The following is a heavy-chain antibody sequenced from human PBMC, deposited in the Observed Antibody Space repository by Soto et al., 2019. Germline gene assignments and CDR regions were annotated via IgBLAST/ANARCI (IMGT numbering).Heavy chain of an antibody. D-gene: IGHD6-13*01. J-gene: IGHJ5*02. Sequence: GVSLRLSCAASGVSFSTFEMNWVRQAPGKGLEWVAYINSGSDTIHYADSVRGRFTVSRDNAKNSLFLQMNSLRVEDTALYYCARDRAAGGSWGQGTLVPVYS. CDR3: ARDRAAGGS. V-gene: IGHV3-48*03. CDR1: GVSFSTFE. CDR2: INSGSDTI.